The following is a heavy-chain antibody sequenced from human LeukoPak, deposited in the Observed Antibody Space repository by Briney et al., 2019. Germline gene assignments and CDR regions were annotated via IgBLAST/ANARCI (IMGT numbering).Heavy chain of an antibody. J-gene: IGHJ6*03. CDR1: GFTFSSYA. Sequence: GGSLRLSCAASGFTFSSYAMHWVRQAPGKGLEWVAVISYDGSNKYYADSVKGRLTISRDNSKNTLYLQMNSLRAEDTAVYYCARDRGGYYYYYMDVWGKGTTVTVSS. CDR3: ARDRGGYYYYYMDV. CDR2: ISYDGSNK. D-gene: IGHD3-16*01. V-gene: IGHV3-30*04.